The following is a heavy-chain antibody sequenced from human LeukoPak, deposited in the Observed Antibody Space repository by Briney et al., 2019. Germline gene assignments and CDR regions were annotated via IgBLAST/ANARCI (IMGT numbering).Heavy chain of an antibody. CDR1: GFSFGDYA. CDR3: AAKYELTKV. Sequence: GGSLRLSCTASGFSFGDYAMTWVRQAPGKGLEWVGFIRSTTYGGTTEYAASVKGRFTISRDNSKNTLHLQMNSLRAEDTAVYYCAAKYELTKVWGQGTLVTVSS. V-gene: IGHV3-49*04. D-gene: IGHD3-3*01. J-gene: IGHJ4*02. CDR2: IRSTTYGGTT.